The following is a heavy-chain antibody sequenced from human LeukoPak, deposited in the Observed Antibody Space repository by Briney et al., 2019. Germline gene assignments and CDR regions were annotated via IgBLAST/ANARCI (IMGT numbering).Heavy chain of an antibody. V-gene: IGHV4-59*12. CDR1: GGSINNYY. CDR3: ARGDGDYGYYYYYYYMDV. D-gene: IGHD4-17*01. CDR2: IYYSGST. J-gene: IGHJ6*03. Sequence: SETLSLTCTVSGGSINNYYWGWIRQPPGKGLEWIGYIYYSGSTNYNPSLKSRVTISLDTSKNQFSLNLSSVTAADTAVYYCARGDGDYGYYYYYYYMDVWGKGTTVTVSS.